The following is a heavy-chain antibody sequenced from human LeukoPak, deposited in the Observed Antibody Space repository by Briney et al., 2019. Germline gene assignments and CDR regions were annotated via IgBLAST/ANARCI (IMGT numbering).Heavy chain of an antibody. CDR3: ATGEAGAFDI. CDR2: IIPIFGTA. J-gene: IGHJ3*02. D-gene: IGHD2-21*01. V-gene: IGHV1-69*05. CDR1: GGTFSSYA. Sequence: PVKVSCKASGGTFSSYAISWVRQAPGQGLEWMGRIIPIFGTANYAQKFQGRVTITTDESTSTAYMELSSLRSEDTAVYYCATGEAGAFDIWGQGTMVTVSS.